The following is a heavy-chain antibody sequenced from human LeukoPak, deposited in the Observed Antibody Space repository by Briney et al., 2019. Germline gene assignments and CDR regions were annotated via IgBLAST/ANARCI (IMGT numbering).Heavy chain of an antibody. CDR3: AREGQTGDSFDY. Sequence: GGSLRLSCAASGFTFSRYGMHWVRQAPGKGLEWVAVIWNDGSNQYYVDSVKGRFTISRDNAKNSLYLQMNSLRAEDTAVYYCAREGQTGDSFDYWGQGTLVTVSS. CDR2: IWNDGSNQ. D-gene: IGHD7-27*01. V-gene: IGHV3-33*01. J-gene: IGHJ4*02. CDR1: GFTFSRYG.